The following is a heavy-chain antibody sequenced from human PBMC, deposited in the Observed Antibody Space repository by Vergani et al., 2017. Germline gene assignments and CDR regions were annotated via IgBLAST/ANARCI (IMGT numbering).Heavy chain of an antibody. V-gene: IGHV4-59*01. Sequence: QVQLQESGPGLVKPSETLSLTCTVSGGSLSGYYWNWIWQTPGEGLEWIGYVEDSGYFNYNPSLKTRVSMSSDTSNNQFSLMLSSVTVADTAVYYCARSIVSRNPPYYFDNWGQGTLVTVSS. D-gene: IGHD1-14*01. CDR2: VEDSGYF. CDR3: ARSIVSRNPPYYFDN. CDR1: GGSLSGYY. J-gene: IGHJ4*02.